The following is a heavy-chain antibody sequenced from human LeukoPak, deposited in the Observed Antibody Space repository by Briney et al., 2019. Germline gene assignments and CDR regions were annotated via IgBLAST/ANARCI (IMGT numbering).Heavy chain of an antibody. CDR1: GFTFSNNW. Sequence: GGSLRLSCAASGFTFSNNWMHWVRQAPGKGLVWVSRINSDGRTTTYADSVKGRFTISRDNAKNSLYLQMNSLRAEDTAVYYCAMIKEGWGQGTLVTVSS. J-gene: IGHJ4*02. D-gene: IGHD3-22*01. V-gene: IGHV3-74*01. CDR3: AMIKEG. CDR2: INSDGRTT.